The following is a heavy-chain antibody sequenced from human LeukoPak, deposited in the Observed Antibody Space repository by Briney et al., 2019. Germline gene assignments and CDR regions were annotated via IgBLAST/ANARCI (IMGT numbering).Heavy chain of an antibody. J-gene: IGHJ4*02. CDR3: AKGAVSSTDYYFDY. CDR1: GFTFSNYA. CDR2: ISSSGDNT. Sequence: GGSLRLSCAASGFTFSNYAINWVRPAPGKGLEWVSAISSSGDNTYYADSVKGRFTISRDNSKNTLYLQMNSLRAEDTAVFYCAKGAVSSTDYYFDYWGQGTLVTVSS. D-gene: IGHD3-10*01. V-gene: IGHV3-23*01.